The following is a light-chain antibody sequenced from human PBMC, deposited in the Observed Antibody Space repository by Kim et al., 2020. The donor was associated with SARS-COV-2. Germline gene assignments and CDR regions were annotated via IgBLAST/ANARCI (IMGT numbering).Light chain of an antibody. CDR1: QLGDKY. Sequence: SVSPGQTASITCSGEQLGDKYVCWYQQRPGQSPVLVIYQDKNRPSGIPERFSGSNSGNTATLTISGTQAMDEADYYCQAWDTTVVFGGGTQLTVL. J-gene: IGLJ2*01. V-gene: IGLV3-1*01. CDR3: QAWDTTVV. CDR2: QDK.